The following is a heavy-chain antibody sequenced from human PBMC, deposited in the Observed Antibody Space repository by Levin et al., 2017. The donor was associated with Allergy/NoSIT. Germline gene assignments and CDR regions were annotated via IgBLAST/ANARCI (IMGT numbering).Heavy chain of an antibody. J-gene: IGHJ5*02. D-gene: IGHD3-10*01. CDR3: TTDPDIMVRDKRHNWFDP. V-gene: IGHV3-15*01. CDR2: IKSKTDGGTT. CDR1: GFTFTNAW. Sequence: NPGESLKISCAASGFTFTNAWMSWVRQAPGKGLEWVGRIKSKTDGGTTDYATPVKGSFTISRDDSKNTLYLQMNSLKTEDTAVYYCTTDPDIMVRDKRHNWFDPWGQGTLVTVSS.